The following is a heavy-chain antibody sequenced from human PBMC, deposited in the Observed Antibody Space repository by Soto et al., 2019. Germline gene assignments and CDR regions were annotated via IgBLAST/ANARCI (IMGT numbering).Heavy chain of an antibody. D-gene: IGHD1-26*01. V-gene: IGHV3-23*01. CDR2: ISGSGGST. J-gene: IGHJ4*02. Sequence: PGESLKISCAASGFTFSSYAMSWVRQAPGKGLEWVSAISGSGGSTYYADSVKGRFTISRDNSKNTLYLQMNSLRAEDTAVYYCAKDRVSGSSPYYFDYWGQGTLVTVSS. CDR1: GFTFSSYA. CDR3: AKDRVSGSSPYYFDY.